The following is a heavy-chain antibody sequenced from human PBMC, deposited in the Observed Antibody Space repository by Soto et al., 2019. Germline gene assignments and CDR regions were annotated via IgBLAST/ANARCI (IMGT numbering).Heavy chain of an antibody. Sequence: GGSMRLSCAASGFNFRSYAMSWVRQDPGKGLEWVSAISGSGGSTYYADSVKGRFTISRDNSKNTLYLQMNSLRAEDTAVYYCAKTFMTTLDAFDIWGQGTMVTVSS. CDR2: ISGSGGST. V-gene: IGHV3-23*01. D-gene: IGHD3-16*01. CDR1: GFNFRSYA. J-gene: IGHJ3*02. CDR3: AKTFMTTLDAFDI.